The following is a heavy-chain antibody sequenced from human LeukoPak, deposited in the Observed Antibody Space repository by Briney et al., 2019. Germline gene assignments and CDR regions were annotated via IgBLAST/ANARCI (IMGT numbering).Heavy chain of an antibody. D-gene: IGHD2-2*01. CDR3: ARHWGSSTSADV. CDR2: IYTSGST. CDR1: GDSISGYY. Sequence: SETLSLTCTVSGDSISGYYWSWIRQTVGKGLEWIGRIYTSGSTNYNPSLKSRVTISVDTSKNQFSLKLSSVTAADTAVYYCARHWGSSTSADVWGKGTTVTISS. V-gene: IGHV4-4*07. J-gene: IGHJ6*04.